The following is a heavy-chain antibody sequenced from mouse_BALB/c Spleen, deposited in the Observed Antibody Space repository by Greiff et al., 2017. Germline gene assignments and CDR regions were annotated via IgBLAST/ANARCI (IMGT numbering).Heavy chain of an antibody. CDR3: ARSPTAYWYFDV. D-gene: IGHD1-2*01. Sequence: VQLQQSGAELVKPGASVKLSCTASGFNIKDTYMHWVKQRPEQGLEWIGRIDPANGNTKYDPKFQGKATITADTSSNTAYLQLSSLTSEDTAVYYCARSPTAYWYFDVWGAGTTVNVSS. V-gene: IGHV14-3*02. CDR2: IDPANGNT. J-gene: IGHJ1*01. CDR1: GFNIKDTY.